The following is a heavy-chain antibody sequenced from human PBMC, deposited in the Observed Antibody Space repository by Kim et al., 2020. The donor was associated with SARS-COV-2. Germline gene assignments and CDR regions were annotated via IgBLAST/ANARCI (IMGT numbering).Heavy chain of an antibody. D-gene: IGHD3-22*01. CDR1: GGSISSSNW. Sequence: SETLSLTCAVSGGSISSSNWWSWVRQPPGKGLEWIGEIYHSGSTNYNPSLKSRVTISVDKSKNQFSLKLSSVTAADTAVYYCARAVNYYDSSGYLDHNWFDPWGQGTLVTVSS. V-gene: IGHV4-4*02. CDR2: IYHSGST. J-gene: IGHJ5*02. CDR3: ARAVNYYDSSGYLDHNWFDP.